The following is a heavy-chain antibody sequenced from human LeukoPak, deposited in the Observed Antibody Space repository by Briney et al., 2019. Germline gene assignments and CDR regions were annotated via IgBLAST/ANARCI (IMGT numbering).Heavy chain of an antibody. V-gene: IGHV3-21*06. CDR2: ISSSNKYI. J-gene: IGHJ4*02. Sequence: PGGSLRLSCAASGFTFSTYSMNWVRQAPGKGLEWVSSISSSNKYIFYADSVKGRFTISRDNAKNSLYLQMNSLRAEDTAVYYCARELISSSSVLLPDYWGQGTLVTVSS. CDR1: GFTFSTYS. CDR3: ARELISSSSVLLPDY. D-gene: IGHD6-6*01.